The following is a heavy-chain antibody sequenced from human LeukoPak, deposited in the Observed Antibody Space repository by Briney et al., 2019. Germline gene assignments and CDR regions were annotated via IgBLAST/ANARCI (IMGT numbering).Heavy chain of an antibody. V-gene: IGHV4-4*07. Sequence: PSETLSLTCSVSGGSINSYYWSWIRQPAGKGLEWIGRIYTSGSTDYNPSLKSRVTMSVDTSKNQFSLKLSSVTAADTAVYYCARGHYYGSGSYYIDYWGQGTLVTVSS. J-gene: IGHJ4*02. CDR2: IYTSGST. CDR1: GGSINSYY. D-gene: IGHD3-10*01. CDR3: ARGHYYGSGSYYIDY.